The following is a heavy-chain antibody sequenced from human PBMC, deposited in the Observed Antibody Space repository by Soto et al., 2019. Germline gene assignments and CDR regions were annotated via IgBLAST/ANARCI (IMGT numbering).Heavy chain of an antibody. D-gene: IGHD1-26*01. CDR2: ISYDGSNK. V-gene: IGHV3-30-3*01. Sequence: GGSLRLSCAASGFTFSSYAMHWVRQAPGKGLEWVAVISYDGSNKYYADSVKGRFTISRDNSKNTLYLQMNSLRAEDTAVYYCARDPSIVGARTGFDYWGQGTLVTVSS. CDR3: ARDPSIVGARTGFDY. J-gene: IGHJ4*02. CDR1: GFTFSSYA.